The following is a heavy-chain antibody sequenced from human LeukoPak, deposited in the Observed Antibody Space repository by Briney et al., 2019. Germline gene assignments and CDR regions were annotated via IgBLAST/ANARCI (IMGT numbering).Heavy chain of an antibody. CDR2: INHSGST. CDR1: GGSFSGYY. V-gene: IGHV4-34*01. Sequence: PSETLSLTCAVYGGSFSGYYWSWIRQPPGKGLEWIGEINHSGSTNYNPSLKSRVTISVDTSKNQFSLKLSSVTAADTAVYYCARGEYSGKYFLFDFWGQGILVTVSS. J-gene: IGHJ4*02. D-gene: IGHD1-26*01. CDR3: ARGEYSGKYFLFDF.